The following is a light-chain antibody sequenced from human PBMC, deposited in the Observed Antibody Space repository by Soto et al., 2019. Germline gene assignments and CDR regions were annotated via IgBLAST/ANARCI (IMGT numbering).Light chain of an antibody. Sequence: DIQMTQSPSTLSASVGDRLTITCRANQSVSRWLAWYQQKPGRAPNLLIYKASTLESGVPLRFSGSGSGTEFTLTINSVQPDDSATYYCQQSYSTPRTFGQGTRWIS. J-gene: IGKJ1*01. V-gene: IGKV1-5*03. CDR1: QSVSRW. CDR2: KAS. CDR3: QQSYSTPRT.